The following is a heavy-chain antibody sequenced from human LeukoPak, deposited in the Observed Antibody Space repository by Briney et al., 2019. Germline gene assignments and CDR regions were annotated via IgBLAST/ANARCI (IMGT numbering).Heavy chain of an antibody. CDR2: ISGSGGST. D-gene: IGHD3-22*01. CDR1: GFTFSSYA. Sequence: PGGSLRLSCAASGFTFSSYAMSWVRQAPGKGLEWVSSISGSGGSTYYADSVKGRFTISRDNSKNTLYLQMNSLRAEDTAVYYCAKDSRQSSGYYFDYWGQGTLVTVSS. V-gene: IGHV3-23*01. J-gene: IGHJ4*02. CDR3: AKDSRQSSGYYFDY.